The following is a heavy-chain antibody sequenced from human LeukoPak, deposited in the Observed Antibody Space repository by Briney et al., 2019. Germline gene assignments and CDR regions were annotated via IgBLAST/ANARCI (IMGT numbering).Heavy chain of an antibody. CDR1: GFTFRSYW. Sequence: TGGSLRLSCAASGFTFRSYWMSWVRQAPGKGLERVANIKQDGSEKYYVDSVKGRFTISRDNAKNSLYLQMNSLRAEDTAVYYCARQLYYYYYMDVWGKGTTVTVSS. V-gene: IGHV3-7*01. D-gene: IGHD1-1*01. J-gene: IGHJ6*03. CDR3: ARQLYYYYYMDV. CDR2: IKQDGSEK.